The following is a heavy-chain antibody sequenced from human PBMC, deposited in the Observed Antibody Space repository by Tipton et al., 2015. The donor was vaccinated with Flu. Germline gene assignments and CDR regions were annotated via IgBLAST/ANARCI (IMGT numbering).Heavy chain of an antibody. D-gene: IGHD5-12*01. CDR1: GITFSSYA. CDR3: ARDLRGPEDY. Sequence: AVSGITFSSYAMSWVRQAPGKGLEWVSGISSSSGATYHADSVQGRFTISRDNSKNTLYLQMDSLRAEDTAVYYCARDLRGPEDYWGQGTLVTVSS. CDR2: ISSSSGAT. V-gene: IGHV3-23*01. J-gene: IGHJ4*02.